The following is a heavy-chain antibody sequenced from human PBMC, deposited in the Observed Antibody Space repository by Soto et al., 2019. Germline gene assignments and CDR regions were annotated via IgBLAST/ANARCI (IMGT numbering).Heavy chain of an antibody. V-gene: IGHV3-9*01. CDR2: ISWNSNSI. CDR3: ANSQSIASPPFDY. Sequence: EVQLVESGGGLVQPGRSLRLSCEASGFMFDDYAMYWVRQAPGKGLEWVSGISWNSNSIVYADSVKGRFTISRDNAKNTLYLQMNSLKPEDTALYYCANSQSIASPPFDYCGQGTLVTVSS. CDR1: GFMFDDYA. D-gene: IGHD6-6*01. J-gene: IGHJ4*02.